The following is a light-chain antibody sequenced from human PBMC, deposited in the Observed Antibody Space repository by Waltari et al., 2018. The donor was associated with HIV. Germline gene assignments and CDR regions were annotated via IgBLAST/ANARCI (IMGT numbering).Light chain of an antibody. CDR1: QSISANY. J-gene: IGKJ1*01. V-gene: IGKV3-20*01. Sequence: EIVLSQSPGTLSLSPGERATLYCRASQSISANYLAWYQHKPGQAPRLLIYGVSSSASGIPDRFSGSGSGTDFTLTISRLEPEDFALYYCQQYSSSPRTFGQGTKVEVK. CDR3: QQYSSSPRT. CDR2: GVS.